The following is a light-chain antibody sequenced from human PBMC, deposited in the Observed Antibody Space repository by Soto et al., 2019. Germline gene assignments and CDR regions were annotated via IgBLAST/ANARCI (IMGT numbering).Light chain of an antibody. J-gene: IGKJ1*01. CDR3: QQSYSAPPT. CDR2: AAS. Sequence: DIQMTQSPSSLSASVGDRVTISCRASQSISSYLNWYQQKPGEAPNLLIYAASSLQSGVPSRFSGSGSGTDFTLTISSLQPEDFATYYCQQSYSAPPTFGHGTKVDIK. V-gene: IGKV1-39*01. CDR1: QSISSY.